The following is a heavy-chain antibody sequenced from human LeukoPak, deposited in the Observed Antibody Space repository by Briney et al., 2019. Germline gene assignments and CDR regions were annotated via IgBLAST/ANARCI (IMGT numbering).Heavy chain of an antibody. D-gene: IGHD1-1*01. CDR2: IKQDGSEK. CDR3: ARDRLERLYYYYYYYMDV. V-gene: IGHV3-7*01. Sequence: GGSLRLSCAASGFTFSSYWMSWVRQAPGKGLEWVANIKQDGSEKYYVDSVKGRFTISRDNAKNSLYLQMNSLRAEDTAVYYCARDRLERLYYYYYYYMDVWGKGTTVTVSS. CDR1: GFTFSSYW. J-gene: IGHJ6*03.